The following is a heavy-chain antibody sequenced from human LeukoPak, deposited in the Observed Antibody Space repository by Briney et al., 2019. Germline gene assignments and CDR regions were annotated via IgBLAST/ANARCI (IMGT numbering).Heavy chain of an antibody. CDR1: GYSFTSYW. J-gene: IGHJ4*02. D-gene: IGHD4-17*01. V-gene: IGHV5-51*01. CDR2: IYPGDSDT. Sequence: GESLRISCKGPGYSFTSYWIAWARQMPGKGLEWIRIIYPGDSDTRYSPPFQGQVTISADKYISTAYLQWSSLKASDTAMYYCARRVTVTTEFDYLGQGTLVTVSS. CDR3: ARRVTVTTEFDY.